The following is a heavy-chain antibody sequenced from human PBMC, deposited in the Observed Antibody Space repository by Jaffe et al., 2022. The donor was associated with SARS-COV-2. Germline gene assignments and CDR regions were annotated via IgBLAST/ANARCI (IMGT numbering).Heavy chain of an antibody. CDR1: GYTFTGYY. D-gene: IGHD2-2*01. CDR3: ARDREWHAIDY. Sequence: QVQLVQSGAEVKKPGASVKVSCKASGYTFTGYYMHWVRQAPGQGLEWMGRLNPNTGGSNYAQKFQGRVTMTRDTSINTAYMELSRLRSDDTAVYYCARDREWHAIDYWGQGTLVTVSS. CDR2: LNPNTGGS. J-gene: IGHJ4*02. V-gene: IGHV1-2*06.